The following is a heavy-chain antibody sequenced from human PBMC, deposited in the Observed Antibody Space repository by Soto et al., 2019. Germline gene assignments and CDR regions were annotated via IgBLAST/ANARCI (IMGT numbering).Heavy chain of an antibody. CDR1: GGSISTYY. CDR2: IYYSGST. J-gene: IGHJ4*02. Sequence: PSETLSLTCTVSGGSISTYYWSWIRQPPGKGLEWIGYIYYSGSTNYNPSLRSRVTISVDTSKNQFSLNLSSVTATGTAVYYCASAPYQGLVDYWGQRAPVTVCS. CDR3: ASAPYQGLVDY. D-gene: IGHD2-15*01. V-gene: IGHV4-59*01.